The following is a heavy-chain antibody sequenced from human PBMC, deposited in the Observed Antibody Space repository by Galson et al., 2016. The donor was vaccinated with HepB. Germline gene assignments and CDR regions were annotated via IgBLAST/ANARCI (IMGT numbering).Heavy chain of an antibody. Sequence: QSGAEVKKPGESLRISCKGSGYIFTNYWISWVRQMPGKGLEWMGRIDPSDSYINYGPSFQGHVTFSTDNSITTAYLQWSSLRASDTAMYYCARHDDNSGYYYVHFDYWGQGTLVTVST. CDR3: ARHDDNSGYYYVHFDY. J-gene: IGHJ4*02. V-gene: IGHV5-10-1*01. D-gene: IGHD3-22*01. CDR1: GYIFTNYW. CDR2: IDPSDSYI.